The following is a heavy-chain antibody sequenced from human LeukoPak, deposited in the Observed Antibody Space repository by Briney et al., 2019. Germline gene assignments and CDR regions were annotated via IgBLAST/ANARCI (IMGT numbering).Heavy chain of an antibody. J-gene: IGHJ4*02. CDR3: ARRAGAYSHPYDY. D-gene: IGHD4/OR15-4a*01. V-gene: IGHV3-53*01. Sequence: GGSLRLSCTVSGFTVSSDSMSWVRQAPGKGLEWVSFIYSGGSTHYSDSVRGRFTISRDNSKNTLYLQMNSLRAEDTAVYYCARRAGAYSHPYDYWGQGTLVTVSS. CDR2: IYSGGST. CDR1: GFTVSSDS.